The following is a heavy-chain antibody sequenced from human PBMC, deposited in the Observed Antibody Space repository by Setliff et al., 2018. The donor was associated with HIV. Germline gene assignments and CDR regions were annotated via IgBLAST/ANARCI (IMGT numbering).Heavy chain of an antibody. CDR3: ARNFWNGPPDYYYYGLDV. CDR2: IYYSGTT. D-gene: IGHD3-3*01. J-gene: IGHJ6*02. Sequence: SETLSLTCTVSGASVNSNNYYWGWIRQPPGKGLEWIASIYYSGTTYYNPSLKSRVTISVDTSKNQFSLKLSSVTAADTAVYYCARNFWNGPPDYYYYGLDVWGQGTTVTVSS. CDR1: GASVNSNNYY. V-gene: IGHV4-39*07.